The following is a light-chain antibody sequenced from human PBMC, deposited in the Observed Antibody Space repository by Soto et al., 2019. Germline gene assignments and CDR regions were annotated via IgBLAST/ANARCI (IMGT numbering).Light chain of an antibody. Sequence: QSVLTQPRSVSGSPGQSITISCTGTSSDVGGYNYVSWYRQHPGKAPKLMIYDVSKRPSGVPDRFSGSKSGNTASLTISGRQAEDEADYYCCSYAGSYTHYVFGTGTKLTVL. J-gene: IGLJ1*01. CDR1: SSDVGGYNY. CDR2: DVS. CDR3: CSYAGSYTHYV. V-gene: IGLV2-11*01.